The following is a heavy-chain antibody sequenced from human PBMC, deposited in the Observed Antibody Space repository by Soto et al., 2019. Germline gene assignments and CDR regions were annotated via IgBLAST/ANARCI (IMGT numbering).Heavy chain of an antibody. Sequence: GESLKISCKGSGYSFAGYWITWVRQKPGKGFEWMGRIDPSDSQTYYSPSFRGHVTISVTKSITTVFLQWSSLRASDTAMYYCARQIYDSDTGPNFQYYFDSWGQGTPVTVSS. CDR1: GYSFAGYW. D-gene: IGHD3-22*01. J-gene: IGHJ4*02. V-gene: IGHV5-10-1*01. CDR2: IDPSDSQT. CDR3: ARQIYDSDTGPNFQYYFDS.